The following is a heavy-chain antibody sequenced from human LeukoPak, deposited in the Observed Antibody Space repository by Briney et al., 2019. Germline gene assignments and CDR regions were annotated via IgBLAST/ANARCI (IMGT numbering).Heavy chain of an antibody. J-gene: IGHJ4*02. CDR3: ARDRYGDGFAHFDY. V-gene: IGHV1-2*02. CDR2: ITPGGGT. Sequence: ASEKVSRKASGYTFPYYAMHWLRQAPGQGLQWMGWITPGGGTNYPQKFQGRVAISWDTSITTACMDLSRLTSDDTAVYYCARDRYGDGFAHFDYWGQGALVTVSS. CDR1: GYTFPYYA. D-gene: IGHD5-24*01.